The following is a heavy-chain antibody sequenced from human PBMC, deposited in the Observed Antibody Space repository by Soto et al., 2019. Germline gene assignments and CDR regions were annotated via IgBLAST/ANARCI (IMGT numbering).Heavy chain of an antibody. CDR3: AKDKLGTTWFDT. V-gene: IGHV3-23*01. CDR2: ISGSGGST. J-gene: IGHJ5*02. Sequence: PGGSLRLSCAASGFTFSSYDMSWVRQAPGKGREWVSAISGSGGSTYYADSVKGRFTISRDNTKNTLYLQMNSLRAEDTAVYYCAKDKLGTTWFDTWGQGTLVAVSS. CDR1: GFTFSSYD. D-gene: IGHD1-7*01.